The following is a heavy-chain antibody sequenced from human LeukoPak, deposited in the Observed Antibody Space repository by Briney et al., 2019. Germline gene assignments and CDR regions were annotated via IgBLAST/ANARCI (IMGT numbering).Heavy chain of an antibody. J-gene: IGHJ4*02. D-gene: IGHD3-10*01. CDR3: ARTYYFGSGSYHFDY. V-gene: IGHV4-59*08. Sequence: PSETLSLTCTVSGGSISSYYRSWIRQPPGKGLEWIGYIYSSGSTNYNPSLKSRVTISVDTSKNQFSLKLTSVTAADTAVYYCARTYYFGSGSYHFDYWGQGTLVTVSS. CDR2: IYSSGST. CDR1: GGSISSYY.